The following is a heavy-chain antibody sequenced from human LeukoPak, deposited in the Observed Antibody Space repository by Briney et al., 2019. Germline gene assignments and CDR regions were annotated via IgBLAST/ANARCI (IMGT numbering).Heavy chain of an antibody. CDR1: GFTFRHYD. CDR3: AKYPVRQWLVHRGNNWFDP. V-gene: IGHV3-23*01. J-gene: IGHJ5*02. Sequence: PGETLRLSCVASGFTFRHYDMSWVRQAPGKGLEWVSSFSFNGESTYYADSAKGRFTISRDNAKNSLYLQMNSLRAEDTAVYYCAKYPVRQWLVHRGNNWFDPWGQGTLVTVSS. D-gene: IGHD6-19*01. CDR2: FSFNGEST.